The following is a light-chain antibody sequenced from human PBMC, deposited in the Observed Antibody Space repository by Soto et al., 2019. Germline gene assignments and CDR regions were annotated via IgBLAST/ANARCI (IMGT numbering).Light chain of an antibody. CDR3: QQSYSTPIT. CDR1: QSISSY. V-gene: IGKV1-39*01. CDR2: AAS. Sequence: DIQMTQSPSSLSASVGDRLTITCRASQSISSYLNWYQQKPGKXPKXXIYAASNLQSGVPSRFSGSGSGTDFTITISSLQPEDFETYYCQQSYSTPITFGQGTRLEIK. J-gene: IGKJ5*01.